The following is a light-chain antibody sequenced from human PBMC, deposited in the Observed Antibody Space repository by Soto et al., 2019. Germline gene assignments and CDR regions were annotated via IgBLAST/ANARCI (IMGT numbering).Light chain of an antibody. CDR3: QQYNSWSGVT. Sequence: DIQMTQSPSTLSASVGDRVTITCRASQSISSWLAWYQQKPGKAPKLLIYDASSLESGVPSRFSGSGSGTEFTLTISSLQPDDSATYHCQQYNSWSGVTFGGGTKVEIK. J-gene: IGKJ4*01. CDR1: QSISSW. CDR2: DAS. V-gene: IGKV1-5*01.